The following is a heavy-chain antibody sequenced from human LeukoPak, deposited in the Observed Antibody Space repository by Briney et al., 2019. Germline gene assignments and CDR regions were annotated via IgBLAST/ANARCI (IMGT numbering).Heavy chain of an antibody. CDR1: GFTLTTYP. D-gene: IGHD2-2*01. CDR2: FSGSGGST. J-gene: IGHJ4*02. Sequence: GGSLRLSCAASGFTLTTYPRAGSRRPQGKGLKGSQPFSGSGGSTYYADSVKGRFTISRDNSKNTLYLQMNSLRAEDTAVYYCAKVGRLAVPSLYFDYWGQGTLVTVSS. V-gene: IGHV3-23*01. CDR3: AKVGRLAVPSLYFDY.